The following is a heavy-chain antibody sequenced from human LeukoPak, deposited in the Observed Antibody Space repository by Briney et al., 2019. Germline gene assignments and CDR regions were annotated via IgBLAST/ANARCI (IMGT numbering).Heavy chain of an antibody. CDR1: GFTFGSYT. CDR2: ISSTSTT. CDR3: AAAGDY. Sequence: GGSLRLSCAVSGFTFGSYTMNWVRQAPGKGLEWVSHISSTSTTYYADSVKGRFTTSRNNAKNLLYLQMNSLRDEDTAVYYCAAAGDYWGQGTLVTVSS. J-gene: IGHJ4*02. D-gene: IGHD3-10*01. V-gene: IGHV3-48*02.